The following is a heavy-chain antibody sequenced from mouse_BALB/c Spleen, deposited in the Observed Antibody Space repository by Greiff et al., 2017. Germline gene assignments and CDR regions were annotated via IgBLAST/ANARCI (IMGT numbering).Heavy chain of an antibody. CDR1: GFSLSTSGMG. D-gene: IGHD2-1*01. CDR2: IYWDDDK. CDR3: ARSYGNYVAWFAY. J-gene: IGHJ3*01. V-gene: IGHV8-12*01. Sequence: QVTLKVSGPGILQPSQTLSLTCSFSGFSLSTSGMGVSWIRQPSGKGLEWLAHIYWDDDKRYNPSLKSRLTISKDTSRNQVFLKITSVDTADTATYYCARSYGNYVAWFAYWGQGTLVTVSA.